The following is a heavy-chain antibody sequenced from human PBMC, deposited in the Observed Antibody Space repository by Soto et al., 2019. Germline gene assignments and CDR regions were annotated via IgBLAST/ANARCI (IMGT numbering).Heavy chain of an antibody. CDR3: ARASFCGGDCYGWFDP. CDR2: ISAYNGNT. J-gene: IGHJ5*02. Sequence: QVQLVQSGAEVKKPGASVTVSCKASGYTFTSYGISWVRQPPGQGLEWMGWISAYNGNTNYAQKLQGRVTMTTDTSTSTAYMELRSLRYDDTAVYYCARASFCGGDCYGWFDPWGQGTLVTVSS. CDR1: GYTFTSYG. V-gene: IGHV1-18*01. D-gene: IGHD2-21*02.